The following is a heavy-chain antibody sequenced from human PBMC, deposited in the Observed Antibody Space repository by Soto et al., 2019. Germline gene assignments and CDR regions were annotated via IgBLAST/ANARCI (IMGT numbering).Heavy chain of an antibody. CDR1: GFTFSSYW. Sequence: PGGSLRLSCAASGFTFSSYWMHWVRQAPGKGLVWVSRINSDGSSTYYADSVEGRFTISRDNSKDTLYLQMNSLRAEDTAVYYCTKPKYRGVVVNVWGQGTTVTVSS. V-gene: IGHV3-74*01. D-gene: IGHD3-10*01. J-gene: IGHJ6*02. CDR3: TKPKYRGVVVNV. CDR2: INSDGSST.